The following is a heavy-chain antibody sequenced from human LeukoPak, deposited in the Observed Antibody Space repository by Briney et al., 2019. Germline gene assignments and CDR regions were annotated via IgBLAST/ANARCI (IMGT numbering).Heavy chain of an antibody. V-gene: IGHV3-30*02. J-gene: IGHJ4*02. CDR3: ARDPYCSGGSCYLDY. D-gene: IGHD2-15*01. CDR1: GFTFSTYG. Sequence: QTGGSLRLSCAASGFTFSTYGMHWVRQAPGKGLEWVAFIRYDGSIKYYVDSVKGRFTISRDNSKNTLYLQMNSLRAEDTAVYYCARDPYCSGGSCYLDYWGQGTLVTVSS. CDR2: IRYDGSIK.